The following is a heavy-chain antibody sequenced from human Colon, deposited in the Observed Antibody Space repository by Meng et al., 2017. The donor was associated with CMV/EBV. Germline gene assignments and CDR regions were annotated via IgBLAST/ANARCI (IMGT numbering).Heavy chain of an antibody. CDR2: ISYSGNT. CDR1: GGSVSSGSYY. CDR3: ARETSGWSTGIDY. V-gene: IGHV4-61*01. J-gene: IGHJ4*02. D-gene: IGHD6-19*01. Sequence: SETLSLTCSVSGGSVSSGSYYWSWIRQPPGKGLEWFGYISYSGNTNYNPSLKSRLTIEVDTSRNQFSLKLTSVSAADTAMYYCARETSGWSTGIDYWGQGTLVTVSS.